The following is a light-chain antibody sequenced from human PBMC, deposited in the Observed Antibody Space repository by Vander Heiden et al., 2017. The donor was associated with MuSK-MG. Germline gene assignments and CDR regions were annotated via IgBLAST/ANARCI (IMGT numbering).Light chain of an antibody. V-gene: IGKV1-6*01. Sequence: AIQLTQSPSSLSASVEDRVTITYRSRQGSRNDLGWYKHKPGKASKLLIYAASSLQSGGPSRFSGSGSGTDFTLTISSLQPEDFATYYCRQDDNYPRTCGQGTKLEIK. CDR2: AAS. CDR3: RQDDNYPRT. J-gene: IGKJ2*01. CDR1: QGSRND.